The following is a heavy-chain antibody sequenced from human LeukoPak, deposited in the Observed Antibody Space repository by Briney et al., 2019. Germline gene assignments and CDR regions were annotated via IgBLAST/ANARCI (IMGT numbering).Heavy chain of an antibody. CDR2: IYYSGST. CDR3: ARGYYDSSGYYWYFDY. CDR1: GGSISSSSYY. V-gene: IGHV4-39*01. D-gene: IGHD3-22*01. Sequence: SSETLSLTCTVSGGSISSSSYYWGWIRQPPGKGLEWIGSIYYSGSTYYNPALKSRVTICVDTSKHQFSLKLRSVTAADTAVYYCARGYYDSSGYYWYFDYWGQGTLVTVSS. J-gene: IGHJ4*02.